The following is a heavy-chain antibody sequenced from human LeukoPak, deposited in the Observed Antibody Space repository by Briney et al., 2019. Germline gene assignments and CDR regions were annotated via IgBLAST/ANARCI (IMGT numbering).Heavy chain of an antibody. CDR2: ISSSSSYI. V-gene: IGHV3-21*01. CDR3: ARDRLRGAYYYYGMDV. J-gene: IGHJ6*02. Sequence: PGGSLRLSCAASGFTFSSYSMNWVRQAPGKGLEWVSSISSSSSYIYYADSVKGRFTISRDNAKNSLYLQMNSLRAEDTAVYYCARDRLRGAYYYYGMDVWGQGTTVTVSS. CDR1: GFTFSSYS. D-gene: IGHD3-10*01.